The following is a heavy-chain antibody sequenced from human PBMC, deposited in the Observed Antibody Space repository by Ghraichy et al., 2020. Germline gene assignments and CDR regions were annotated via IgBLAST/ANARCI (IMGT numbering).Heavy chain of an antibody. V-gene: IGHV4-59*01. CDR1: GGSISSYY. J-gene: IGHJ6*02. D-gene: IGHD2-8*01. Sequence: SETLSLTCTVSGGSISSYYWSWIRQPPGKGLEWIGYIYYSGSTNYNPSLKSRVTISVDTSKNQFSLKLSSVTAADTAVYYCAGTSLKCTNGVCQGAYYYGMDVWGQGTTVTVSS. CDR3: AGTSLKCTNGVCQGAYYYGMDV. CDR2: IYYSGST.